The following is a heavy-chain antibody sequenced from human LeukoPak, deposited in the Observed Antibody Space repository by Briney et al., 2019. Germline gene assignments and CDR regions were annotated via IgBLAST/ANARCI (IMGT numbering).Heavy chain of an antibody. J-gene: IGHJ4*02. V-gene: IGHV4-34*01. CDR3: ARLYGDYFDY. Sequence: SETLSLTCAVYGGSFSGYYWSWIRQPPGKGLEWIGEINHSGSTNYNPSLKSRVTISVDTSKNQFSLKLSSVTAADTAVYYCARLYGDYFDYWGQGTLVTVSS. D-gene: IGHD4-17*01. CDR2: INHSGST. CDR1: GGSFSGYY.